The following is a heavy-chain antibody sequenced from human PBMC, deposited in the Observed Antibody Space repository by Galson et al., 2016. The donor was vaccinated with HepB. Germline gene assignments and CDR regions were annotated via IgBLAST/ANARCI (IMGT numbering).Heavy chain of an antibody. CDR1: GDSVSSNSAG. J-gene: IGHJ4*02. Sequence: CAISGDSVSSNSAGWYWIRQSPSRGFEWLGRTYYRSKWHFDYAESVESRIAINPDTAKNKFSLQLKSVTPEDTSIYYCARSYLLGRGLCSWGQGTLVTVSS. CDR2: TYYRSKWHF. D-gene: IGHD7-27*01. V-gene: IGHV6-1*01. CDR3: ARSYLLGRGLCS.